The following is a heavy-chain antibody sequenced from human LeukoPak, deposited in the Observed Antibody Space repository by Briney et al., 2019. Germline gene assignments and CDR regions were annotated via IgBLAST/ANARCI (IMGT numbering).Heavy chain of an antibody. V-gene: IGHV4-61*02. D-gene: IGHD2-15*01. J-gene: IGHJ5*02. CDR1: GGSISSGSYY. CDR2: IYTNGST. Sequence: SQTLSLTCTVSGGSISSGSYYWSWIRQPAGKGLEWIGRIYTNGSTNYNPSLKSRVTISVDTSKNQFSLKLTSVTAADTAVYYWARDKVEVVAATPNNWFDPWGQGTLVTVSS. CDR3: ARDKVEVVAATPNNWFDP.